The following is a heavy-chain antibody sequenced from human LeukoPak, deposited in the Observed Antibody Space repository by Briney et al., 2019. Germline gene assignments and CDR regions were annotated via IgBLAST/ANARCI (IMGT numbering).Heavy chain of an antibody. J-gene: IGHJ3*01. CDR3: ARAYYYDTSGIPLDAFDV. CDR2: ISSSSSYI. Sequence: GSLRLSCAASGFTFSSYSMNWVRQAPGKGLEWVSSISSSSSYIYYADSVKGRFTISRDNAKNSLYLQMNSLRAEDTAVYYCARAYYYDTSGIPLDAFDVWGQGTMVPVSS. V-gene: IGHV3-21*01. D-gene: IGHD3-22*01. CDR1: GFTFSSYS.